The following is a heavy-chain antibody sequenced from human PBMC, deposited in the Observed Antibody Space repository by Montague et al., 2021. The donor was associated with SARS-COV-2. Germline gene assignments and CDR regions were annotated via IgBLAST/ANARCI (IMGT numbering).Heavy chain of an antibody. Sequence: CAISGDSVATHRGTWNWVRLSPSRGLEWLGRTYYRSERYSDYSVSVKSRISINPDTSKDQFSLQLNSVTPEDTAVYYCARAERGSCGDGNCYQYFFNYWGQGTLVTVSS. CDR2: TYYRSERYS. CDR1: GDSVATHRGT. CDR3: ARAERGSCGDGNCYQYFFNY. V-gene: IGHV6-1*01. J-gene: IGHJ4*02. D-gene: IGHD2-15*01.